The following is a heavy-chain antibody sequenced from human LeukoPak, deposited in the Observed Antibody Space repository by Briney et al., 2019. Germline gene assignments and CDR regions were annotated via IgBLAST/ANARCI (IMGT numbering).Heavy chain of an antibody. V-gene: IGHV1-2*02. Sequence: ASVKVSCKTSGYTFTGYYMHWVRQAPGQGLEWMGRINLDSGATLYAQKFQARVTMTRDTSISTAYMELYRLRSDDTAMYYCARDDITMIGKFDYWGQGTLVTVSS. CDR2: INLDSGAT. D-gene: IGHD3-22*01. CDR1: GYTFTGYY. J-gene: IGHJ4*02. CDR3: ARDDITMIGKFDY.